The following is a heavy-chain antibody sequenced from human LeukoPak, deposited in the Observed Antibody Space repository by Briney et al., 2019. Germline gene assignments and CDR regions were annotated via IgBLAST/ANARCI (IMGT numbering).Heavy chain of an antibody. Sequence: GASVKVSCKVSGYTLTELSMHWVRQAPGKGLEWMGGFDPEDGETIYAQKFQGRVTMTEDTSTDTAYMELSSLRSKDTAVYYCATAHGDSVVNAFDIWGQGTMVTVSS. D-gene: IGHD4-17*01. CDR2: FDPEDGET. CDR1: GYTLTELS. V-gene: IGHV1-24*01. J-gene: IGHJ3*02. CDR3: ATAHGDSVVNAFDI.